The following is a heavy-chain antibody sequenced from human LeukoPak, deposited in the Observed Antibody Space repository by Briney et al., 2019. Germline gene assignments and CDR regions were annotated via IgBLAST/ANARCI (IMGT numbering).Heavy chain of an antibody. D-gene: IGHD3-16*01. CDR3: ARGSWVPTGEYYFDY. V-gene: IGHV1-2*02. CDR2: INPNSGGT. J-gene: IGHJ4*02. Sequence: ASVKVSCKASGYTFTGYYMHWVRQAPGQGLEWMGWINPNSGGTNYAQKFQGRVTMTRDTSISTAYMELSRLRSDDTAVYYCARGSWVPTGEYYFDYWGQGTLVTVSS. CDR1: GYTFTGYY.